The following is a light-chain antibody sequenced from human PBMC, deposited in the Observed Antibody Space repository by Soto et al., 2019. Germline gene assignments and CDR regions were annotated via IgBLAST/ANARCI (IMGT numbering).Light chain of an antibody. CDR3: QQVKNYPLT. J-gene: IGKJ4*01. Sequence: DIQLTQSPSFLSASVGDRVTITCRASQGISSYVAWYQQKPGKAPKVLIYAASTLKSWVPSRFSGSGSGTEFTLTISSLQTEDFATYHCQQVKNYPLTFGGGTRVEIK. CDR2: AAS. CDR1: QGISSY. V-gene: IGKV1-9*01.